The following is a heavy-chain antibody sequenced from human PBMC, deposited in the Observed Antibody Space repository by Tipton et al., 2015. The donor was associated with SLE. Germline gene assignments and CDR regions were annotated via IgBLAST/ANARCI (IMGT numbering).Heavy chain of an antibody. CDR3: ARSRRLRFPINWYFDL. V-gene: IGHV4-34*01. J-gene: IGHJ2*01. CDR2: INHSGST. D-gene: IGHD3-3*01. Sequence: LRLSCAVSGFSISSGYYWSWIRQPPGKGLEWIGEINHSGSTNYNPSLKSRVTISVDTSKNQFSLKLSSLTAADTAVYYCARSRRLRFPINWYFDLWGRGTLVTVSS. CDR1: GFSISSGYY.